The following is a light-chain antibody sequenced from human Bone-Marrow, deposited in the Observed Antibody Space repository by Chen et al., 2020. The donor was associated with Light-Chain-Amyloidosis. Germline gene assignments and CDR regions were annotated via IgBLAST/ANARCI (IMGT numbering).Light chain of an antibody. Sequence: SALTQPASVSGSPGPSLPLSCPGTSSDVGSYNLVSWYQQHPGKAPKLMIYEVSKRPSGVSNRFSGSKSGNTDALTISGRQAEDEADYYCCSYAGSSTPWVFGGGTKLTVL. V-gene: IGLV2-23*02. J-gene: IGLJ3*02. CDR1: SSDVGSYNL. CDR3: CSYAGSSTPWV. CDR2: EVS.